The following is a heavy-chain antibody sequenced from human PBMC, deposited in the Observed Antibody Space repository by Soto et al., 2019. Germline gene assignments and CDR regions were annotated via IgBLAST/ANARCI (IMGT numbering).Heavy chain of an antibody. CDR1: GFTFSDYS. CDR3: ATFRSGWKDYYYSYMDV. Sequence: QVQLVESGGGLVKPGGSLRLSCVASGFTFSDYSMTWIRQAPGKGLEWISYMSESGSIIYYADSLKGRFTISRDNAKSSLYLQVNSLGAEDTAVYYCATFRSGWKDYYYSYMDVWGKGTTVTVSS. D-gene: IGHD6-19*01. J-gene: IGHJ6*03. V-gene: IGHV3-11*01. CDR2: MSESGSII.